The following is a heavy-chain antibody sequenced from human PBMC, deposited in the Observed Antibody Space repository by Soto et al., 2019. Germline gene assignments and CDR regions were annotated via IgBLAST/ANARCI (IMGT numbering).Heavy chain of an antibody. Sequence: EVQLVESGGGLVQPGRSLRLSCAASGFIFDDYAMYWVRQVPGKGLEWVSVISWKSDSIYYADSVKGRFTISRDNAKNSRYLQMNTLGAEDTALYYCAKGTEYTNSWIDYWGQGTLVAVCS. J-gene: IGHJ4*02. CDR3: AKGTEYTNSWIDY. CDR1: GFIFDDYA. V-gene: IGHV3-9*01. CDR2: ISWKSDSI. D-gene: IGHD6-6*01.